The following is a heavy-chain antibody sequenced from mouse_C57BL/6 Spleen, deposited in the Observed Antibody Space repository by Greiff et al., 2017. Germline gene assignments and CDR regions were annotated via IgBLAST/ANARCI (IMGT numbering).Heavy chain of an antibody. CDR2: IDPSDGDT. Sequence: QVQLQQPGAELVMPGASVKLSCKASGYAFTSYWMHWVKQRPGQGLEWIGQIDPSDGDTNYNRKFKGKATLTADKSSSTAYMQLSSLTSEESAVYCGARRAYYSDYWFAYWGQGTLVTVSA. J-gene: IGHJ3*01. V-gene: IGHV1-69*01. CDR3: ARRAYYSDYWFAY. CDR1: GYAFTSYW. D-gene: IGHD2-12*01.